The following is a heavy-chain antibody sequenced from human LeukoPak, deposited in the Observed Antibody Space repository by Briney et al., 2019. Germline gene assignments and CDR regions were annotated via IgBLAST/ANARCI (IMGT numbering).Heavy chain of an antibody. CDR1: GGSISSYY. V-gene: IGHV4-59*01. CDR3: ARDRVVVVPAAINKDAFDI. J-gene: IGHJ3*02. Sequence: SETLSLTCTVSGGSISSYYWSWIRQPPGKGPEWIGYIYYSGSTNYNPSLKSRVTISVDTSKNQFSLKLSSVTAADTAVYYCARDRVVVVPAAINKDAFDIWGQGTMVTVSS. CDR2: IYYSGST. D-gene: IGHD2-2*02.